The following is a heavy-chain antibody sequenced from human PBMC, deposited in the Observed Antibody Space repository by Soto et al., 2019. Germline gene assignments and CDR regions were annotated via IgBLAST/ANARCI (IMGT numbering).Heavy chain of an antibody. J-gene: IGHJ5*02. D-gene: IGHD5-12*01. CDR1: GYTFTGYY. CDR2: INPNSGGT. CDR3: ATKGGYDFLGFDP. Sequence: ASVKVSWKASGYTFTGYYMHWVRQAPGQGLEWMGWINPNSGGTNYAQKFQGRVTMTRDTSISTAYMELSRLRSDDTAVYYCATKGGYDFLGFDPWGQGTLVTVSS. V-gene: IGHV1-2*02.